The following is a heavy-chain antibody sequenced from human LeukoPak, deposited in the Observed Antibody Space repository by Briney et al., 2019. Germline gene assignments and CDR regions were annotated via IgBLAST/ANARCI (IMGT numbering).Heavy chain of an antibody. V-gene: IGHV6-1*01. CDR2: TYFRSKWYY. CDR1: GDSVSSNSAA. D-gene: IGHD3-16*01. Sequence: PTLSLTCAISGDSVSSNSAAWVWFRQSPSRGLEWLARTYFRSKWYYDYAVSVRSRIVISPDTSKNQFSLQLNSVTPDDTAVFFCARSAVGGHNDFWGQGTLVIVSS. CDR3: ARSAVGGHNDF. J-gene: IGHJ4*02.